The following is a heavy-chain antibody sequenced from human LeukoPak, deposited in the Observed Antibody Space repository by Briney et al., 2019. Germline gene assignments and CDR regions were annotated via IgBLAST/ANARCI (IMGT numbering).Heavy chain of an antibody. V-gene: IGHV3-66*02. Sequence: PGGSLRLSCAASGFTVSSNYMSWVRQAPGKGLEWVSVIYSGGSTYYADSVKGRFTISRDNSKNTLYLQMNSLRAEDTAVYYCARDAVTIFGVVGYFDYWGQGTLVTFSS. D-gene: IGHD3-3*01. CDR2: IYSGGST. CDR3: ARDAVTIFGVVGYFDY. J-gene: IGHJ4*02. CDR1: GFTVSSNY.